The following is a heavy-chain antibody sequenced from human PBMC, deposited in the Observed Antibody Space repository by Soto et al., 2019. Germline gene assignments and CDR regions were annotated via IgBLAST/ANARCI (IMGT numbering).Heavy chain of an antibody. D-gene: IGHD4-4*01. CDR1: GFSLSTSGVG. CDR3: AHRFSDSNYVVVPFDP. V-gene: IGHV2-5*02. CDR2: IYWDDDK. Sequence: SGPTLVNPTQTLTLTCTFSGFSLSTSGVGVGWIRQPPGKALEWLALIYWDDDKRYSPSLKSRLTITKDTSKNQVVLTMTNMDPVDTATYYCAHRFSDSNYVVVPFDPWGQGTLVTVSS. J-gene: IGHJ5*02.